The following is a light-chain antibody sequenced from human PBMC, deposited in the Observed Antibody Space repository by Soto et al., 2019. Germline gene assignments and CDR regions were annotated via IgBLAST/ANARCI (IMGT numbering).Light chain of an antibody. V-gene: IGKV3-15*01. Sequence: EIVMTQSPATLSVSPGERATLHCRASQSVSSNFAWYQQKPGQAPRLLIYDASTRATGVPARISGSGSGTEFTLTISSLQSEDFAVYYCQQYHKWRTFGQGTKVDIK. CDR3: QQYHKWRT. J-gene: IGKJ1*01. CDR1: QSVSSN. CDR2: DAS.